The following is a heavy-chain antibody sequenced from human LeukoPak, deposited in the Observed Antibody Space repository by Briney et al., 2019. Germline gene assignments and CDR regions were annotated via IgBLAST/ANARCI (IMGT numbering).Heavy chain of an antibody. Sequence: SGTLSLTCIVSGGSIISYYWSWIRQPAGKGLEWIGQIHSSGGTNYNPSLKSRVAVSLVPGKYQFSVELNSVTAADTAVYYCAGRAQTAGWSFDHWGQGALVAVSS. CDR3: AGRAQTAGWSFDH. V-gene: IGHV4-4*07. CDR2: IHSSGGT. J-gene: IGHJ4*02. D-gene: IGHD6-19*01. CDR1: GGSIISYY.